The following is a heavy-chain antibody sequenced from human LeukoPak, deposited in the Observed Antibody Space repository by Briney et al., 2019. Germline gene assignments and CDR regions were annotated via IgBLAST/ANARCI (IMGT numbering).Heavy chain of an antibody. Sequence: ASVKVSCKASGYTFTSYGISWVRQAPGQGLEWMGWISAYNGNTNYAQKLQGRVTMTTDTSTSTAYMELRSLRSDVTAVYYCARVLINIVVVPAAILGTDDYWGQGTLVTVSS. D-gene: IGHD2-2*02. CDR2: ISAYNGNT. J-gene: IGHJ4*02. CDR3: ARVLINIVVVPAAILGTDDY. CDR1: GYTFTSYG. V-gene: IGHV1-18*01.